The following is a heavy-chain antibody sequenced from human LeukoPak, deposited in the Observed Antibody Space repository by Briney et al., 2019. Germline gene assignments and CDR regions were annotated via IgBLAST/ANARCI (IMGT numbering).Heavy chain of an antibody. V-gene: IGHV1-2*02. CDR2: INPNSGGT. CDR1: GYTFTGYY. CDR3: ASKVGDFWSGYFDY. J-gene: IGHJ4*02. D-gene: IGHD3-3*01. Sequence: ASVKVSCKASGYTFTGYYMHWVRQAPGQGLEWMGWINPNSGGTNYAQKFQGRVTMTRDTSISTAYMELSRLRSDDTAVYYCASKVGDFWSGYFDYWGQGTLVTVSS.